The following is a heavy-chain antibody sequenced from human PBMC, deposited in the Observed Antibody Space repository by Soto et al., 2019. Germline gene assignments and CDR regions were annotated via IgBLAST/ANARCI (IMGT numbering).Heavy chain of an antibody. CDR3: AKDGFQGYDFWSGYYTGVDYGMAV. V-gene: IGHV3-30*18. CDR1: GFTFSSYG. CDR2: ISYDGSNK. J-gene: IGHJ6*02. D-gene: IGHD3-3*01. Sequence: PGGSLRLSCAASGFTFSSYGMHWVRQAPGKGLEWVAVISYDGSNKYYADSVKGRFTISRDNSKNTLYLQMNSLRAEDTAVYYCAKDGFQGYDFWSGYYTGVDYGMAVWGQGTTVTVSS.